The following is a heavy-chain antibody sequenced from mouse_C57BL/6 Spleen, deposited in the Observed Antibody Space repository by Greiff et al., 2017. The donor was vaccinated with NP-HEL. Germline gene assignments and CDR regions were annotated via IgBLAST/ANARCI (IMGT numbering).Heavy chain of an antibody. Sequence: EVKVVESGGGLVKPGGSLKLSCAASGFTFSDYGMHWVRQAPEKGLEWVADISSGSSTIYYADTVKGRFTISRDNAKNTLFLQMTSLRSEDTAMYYCARERAYSFDYWGQGTTLTVSS. CDR2: ISSGSSTI. J-gene: IGHJ2*01. D-gene: IGHD3-3*01. CDR3: ARERAYSFDY. V-gene: IGHV5-17*01. CDR1: GFTFSDYG.